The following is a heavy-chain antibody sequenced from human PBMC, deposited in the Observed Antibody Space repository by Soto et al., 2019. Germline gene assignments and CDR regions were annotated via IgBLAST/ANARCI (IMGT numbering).Heavy chain of an antibody. CDR1: GFTFSSYA. Sequence: GSLRLPGAASGFTFSSYAMHWVRQAPGKGLEWVAVISYDGSNKYYADSVKGRFTISRDNSKNTLYLQMNSLRAEDTAVYYCAREGYYDSSGYFDYWGQGTLVTVSS. CDR3: AREGYYDSSGYFDY. CDR2: ISYDGSNK. J-gene: IGHJ4*02. D-gene: IGHD3-22*01. V-gene: IGHV3-30-3*01.